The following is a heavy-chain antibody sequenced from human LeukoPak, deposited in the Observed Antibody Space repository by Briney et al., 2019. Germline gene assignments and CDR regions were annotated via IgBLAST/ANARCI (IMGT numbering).Heavy chain of an antibody. V-gene: IGHV3-7*01. D-gene: IGHD3-3*01. CDR2: IKQDGSEK. J-gene: IGHJ4*02. CDR1: GFTFSSYW. CDR3: AGGPGFLIDC. Sequence: GGSLRLSCAASGFTFSSYWMSWVRQAPGKGLEWVANIKQDGSEKHYVDSVKGRLTISRDNAKNLLYLQMNSLRVEDTAVYYCAGGPGFLIDCWGQGTLVTVSS.